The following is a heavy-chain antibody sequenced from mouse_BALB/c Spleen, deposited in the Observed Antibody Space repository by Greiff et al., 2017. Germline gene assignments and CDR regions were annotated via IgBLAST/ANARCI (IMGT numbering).Heavy chain of an antibody. CDR2: INPSNGGT. CDR1: GYTFTSYY. D-gene: IGHD2-1*01. J-gene: IGHJ3*01. V-gene: IGHV1S81*02. Sequence: VQLVESGAELVKPGASVKLSCKASGYTFTSYYMYWVKQRPGQGLEWIGEINPSNGGTNFNEKFKSKATLTVDKSSSTAYMQLSSLTSEDSAVYYCTRDDNYSWFAYWGQGTLVTVSA. CDR3: TRDDNYSWFAY.